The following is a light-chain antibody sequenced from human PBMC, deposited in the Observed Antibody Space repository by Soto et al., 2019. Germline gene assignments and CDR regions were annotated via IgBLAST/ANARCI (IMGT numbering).Light chain of an antibody. V-gene: IGKV1-13*02. Sequence: ALQLTQSPSSLSASVGDRVTITCRASQGIRSDLAWYQQKPGKAPKLLIYEASILESGVPSRFSGSGSETEFTLTISSLQPEDFATYYCQQCRYSSTFGPGTKVDLK. CDR3: QQCRYSST. CDR2: EAS. CDR1: QGIRSD. J-gene: IGKJ3*01.